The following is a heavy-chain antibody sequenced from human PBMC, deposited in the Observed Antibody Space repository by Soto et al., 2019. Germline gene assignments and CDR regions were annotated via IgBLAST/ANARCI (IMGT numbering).Heavy chain of an antibody. CDR3: AREAAVLRFLEWLSPDGMDV. J-gene: IGHJ6*02. CDR1: GYTFTGYY. Sequence: ASVNVSFKASGYTFTGYYMHWVRQAPGQGLEWMGWINTNSGGTNYAQKFQGRVTMTRDTSISTAYMELRRLRSDDTAVYYCAREAAVLRFLEWLSPDGMDVWGQGTTVTVSS. V-gene: IGHV1-2*02. D-gene: IGHD3-3*01. CDR2: INTNSGGT.